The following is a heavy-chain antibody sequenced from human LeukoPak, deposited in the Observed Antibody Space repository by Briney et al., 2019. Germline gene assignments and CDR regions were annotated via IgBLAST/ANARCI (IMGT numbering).Heavy chain of an antibody. CDR1: GGSISSSNW. CDR2: IHHSGNT. CDR3: ARVGQYYDYVWGSYRPPHARTQPHNNWFDP. D-gene: IGHD3-16*02. V-gene: IGHV4-4*02. Sequence: PSETLSLTCAVSGGSISSSNWWSWVRQPPGKGLEWIGEIHHSGNTNYKPSLKSRVTVSVDTSKNQFSLKLSSVTAADTAVYYCARVGQYYDYVWGSYRPPHARTQPHNNWFDPWGQGTLVTVSS. J-gene: IGHJ5*02.